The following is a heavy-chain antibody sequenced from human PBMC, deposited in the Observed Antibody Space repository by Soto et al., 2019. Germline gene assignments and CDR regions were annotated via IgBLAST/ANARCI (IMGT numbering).Heavy chain of an antibody. J-gene: IGHJ4*02. Sequence: AASVKVSCKASGGTFSSYAISWVRQAPGQGLEWMGGIIPIFGTANYAQKFQGRVTITADESTSTAYMELSSLRSEDTAVYYCARDRGGDYYDSSGYSYWGQGTLVTVSS. CDR1: GGTFSSYA. CDR2: IIPIFGTA. V-gene: IGHV1-69*13. CDR3: ARDRGGDYYDSSGYSY. D-gene: IGHD3-22*01.